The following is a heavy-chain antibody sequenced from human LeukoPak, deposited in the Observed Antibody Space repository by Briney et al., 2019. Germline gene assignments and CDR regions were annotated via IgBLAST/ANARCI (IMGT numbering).Heavy chain of an antibody. J-gene: IGHJ5*02. Sequence: SETLSLTCTVSGGSIGTWYWSWIRQPPGKGLEWIGYIYGSGNTNYNPSLKSRVTMSTDTSKNQFSLKLSSVTAADTAVYYCARARKYSGSHGWFDPWGQGTLVTVSS. CDR2: IYGSGNT. CDR1: GGSIGTWY. D-gene: IGHD1-26*01. V-gene: IGHV4-59*12. CDR3: ARARKYSGSHGWFDP.